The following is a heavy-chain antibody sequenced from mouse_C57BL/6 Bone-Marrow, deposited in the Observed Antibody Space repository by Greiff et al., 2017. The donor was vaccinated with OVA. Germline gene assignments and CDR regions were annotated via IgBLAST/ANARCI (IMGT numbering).Heavy chain of an antibody. Sequence: EVMLVESGGGLVKPGGSLTLSCAASGFTFSDYGMHWVRQAPEQGLEWVAYISSGSSTIYSAAPVKGRLSIHRDKAKNTLFLQMTSLRSEDTAMYYWARSNYWYFDVWGTGTTVTVSS. CDR1: GFTFSDYG. CDR3: ARSNYWYFDV. J-gene: IGHJ1*03. V-gene: IGHV5-17*01. CDR2: ISSGSSTI.